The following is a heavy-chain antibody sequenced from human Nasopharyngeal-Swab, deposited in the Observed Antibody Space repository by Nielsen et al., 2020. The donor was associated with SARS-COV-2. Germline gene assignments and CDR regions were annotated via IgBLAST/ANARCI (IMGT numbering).Heavy chain of an antibody. CDR3: ARDLYGDYLNYFDY. J-gene: IGHJ4*02. Sequence: GESLQISCAASGFTVSSNYMSWVRQAPGKGLEWVSVIYSGGSTYYADSVKGRFTISRDNSKNTLYLQMNSLRAEDTAVYYCARDLYGDYLNYFDYWGQGTLVTVSS. V-gene: IGHV3-53*01. D-gene: IGHD4-17*01. CDR2: IYSGGST. CDR1: GFTVSSNY.